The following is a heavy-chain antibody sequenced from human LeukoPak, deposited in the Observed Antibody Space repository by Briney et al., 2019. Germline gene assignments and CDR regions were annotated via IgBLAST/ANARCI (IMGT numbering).Heavy chain of an antibody. J-gene: IGHJ4*02. CDR1: GGSISSYY. D-gene: IGHD3-22*01. Sequence: SETLSLTCTVSGGSISSYYWSWIRQPPGKGLEWIGYIYYSGSTNYNPSLKSRVTISVDTSKNQFSLKLSSVTAADTAVYYCARARDSSGYQDYWGQGTLVTVSS. V-gene: IGHV4-59*01. CDR2: IYYSGST. CDR3: ARARDSSGYQDY.